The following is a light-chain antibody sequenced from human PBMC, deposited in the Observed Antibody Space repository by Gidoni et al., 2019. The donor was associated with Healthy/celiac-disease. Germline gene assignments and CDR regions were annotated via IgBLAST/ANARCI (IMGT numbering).Light chain of an antibody. CDR1: HSISSY. Sequence: DIQKTKSPSPLPASVGASVTITCRASHSISSYLNWYQQKPGKAPKLLIYAASSLQSGVPSRFSGSGSGTDFTLTISSLQPEDFATYYCQQSYSTPLTFGGGTKVEIK. CDR2: AAS. V-gene: IGKV1-39*01. J-gene: IGKJ4*01. CDR3: QQSYSTPLT.